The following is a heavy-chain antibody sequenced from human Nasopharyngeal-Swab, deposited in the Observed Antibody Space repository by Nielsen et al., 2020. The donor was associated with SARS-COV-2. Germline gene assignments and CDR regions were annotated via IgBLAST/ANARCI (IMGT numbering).Heavy chain of an antibody. CDR1: GDSIWNYY. J-gene: IGHJ3*01. Sequence: ETLSLTCIVSGDSIWNYYWSWFRQPPGEGLQWIGYSYIRGGTYYSPSLRGRVSISVDTSQNQFSLRLNSVTAADTAVYYCAATPPCASQSGCAFDFWSQGTRVTVSA. V-gene: IGHV4-4*08. CDR2: SYIRGGT. CDR3: AATPPCASQSGCAFDF. D-gene: IGHD3-3*01.